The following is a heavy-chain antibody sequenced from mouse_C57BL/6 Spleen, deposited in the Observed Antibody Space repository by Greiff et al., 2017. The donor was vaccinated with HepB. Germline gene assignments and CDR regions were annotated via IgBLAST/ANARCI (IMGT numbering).Heavy chain of an antibody. V-gene: IGHV1-64*01. CDR3: AREDYSNYAFAY. D-gene: IGHD2-5*01. Sequence: QVQLQQPGAELVKPGASVKLSCKASGYTFTSYWMHWVKQRPGQGLEWIGMIHPNSGSTNYNEKFKSKATLTVDKSSSTAYMQLSSLTSEDSAVYDCAREDYSNYAFAYWGQGTLVTVSS. CDR1: GYTFTSYW. J-gene: IGHJ3*01. CDR2: IHPNSGST.